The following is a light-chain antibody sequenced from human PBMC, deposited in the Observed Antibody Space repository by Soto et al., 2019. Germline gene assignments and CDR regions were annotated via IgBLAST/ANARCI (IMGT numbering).Light chain of an antibody. CDR3: CSYAGSSTFV. V-gene: IGLV2-23*01. CDR1: SSDVGGYNL. Sequence: LTQPASVSGSPGQSITISCTGTSSDVGGYNLVSWYQQHPGKAPKLMIYEDSKRPSGLSNRFSGSKSGNTASLTISGLQAEDEADYYCCSYAGSSTFVFGTGTKSPS. J-gene: IGLJ1*01. CDR2: EDS.